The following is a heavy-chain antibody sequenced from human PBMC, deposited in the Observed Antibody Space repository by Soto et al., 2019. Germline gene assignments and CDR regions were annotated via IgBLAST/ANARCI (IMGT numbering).Heavy chain of an antibody. CDR1: GFTFSRHT. D-gene: IGHD3-22*01. CDR3: AKNPGYYYDSTGYHFDY. V-gene: IGHV3-30-3*01. CDR2: ISDDGTNT. Sequence: GGSLRLSCAASGFTFSRHTMHWVRQAPGKGLEWVAAISDDGTNTYYADSVKGRFTISRDNSKNTLYLQMNSLRAEDTAVYYYAKNPGYYYDSTGYHFDYWGQGTLVTVSS. J-gene: IGHJ4*02.